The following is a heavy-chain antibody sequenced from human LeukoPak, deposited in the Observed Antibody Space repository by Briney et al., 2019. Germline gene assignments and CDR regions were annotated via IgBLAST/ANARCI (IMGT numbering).Heavy chain of an antibody. Sequence: TGGSLRLSCAASGFTFSSYSMNWVRQAPGKGLEWVSSISSSSSYIYYADSLKGRFTISRDNAKNSLYLQMNSLRAEDTAVYYCARDPGIGGLHFDYWGQGTLVTVSS. D-gene: IGHD2-15*01. CDR1: GFTFSSYS. CDR2: ISSSSSYI. V-gene: IGHV3-21*01. CDR3: ARDPGIGGLHFDY. J-gene: IGHJ4*02.